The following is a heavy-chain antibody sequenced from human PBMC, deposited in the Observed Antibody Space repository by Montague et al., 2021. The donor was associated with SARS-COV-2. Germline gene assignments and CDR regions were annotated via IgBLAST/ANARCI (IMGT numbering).Heavy chain of an antibody. D-gene: IGHD3-16*02. CDR1: GASISTRGYY. J-gene: IGHJ4*02. CDR2: IYYSAST. CDR3: ARLGITLGGLIVICYYFDL. Sequence: SETLSLTCTVSGASISTRGYYWGWIRQPPGKGLEWIGSIYYSASTYSNPSLKSRVTMSVDTSKNQLSLNLSSVTVADTAVYYCARLGITLGGLIVICYYFDLWGQGTLVAVSS. V-gene: IGHV4-39*01.